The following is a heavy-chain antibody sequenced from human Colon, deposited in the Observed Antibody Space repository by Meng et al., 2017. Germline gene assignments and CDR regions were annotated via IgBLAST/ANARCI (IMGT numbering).Heavy chain of an antibody. Sequence: QVQLQESGPVLVRPSETLFLTCTVSGASVSSDSHYWSWIRQSPGKGLEWIGYIYSTGNTNYNPSLASRVSMSLDTSKNHFSLHLTSVTAADTTIYYCARVNGDFDEAWFDPWGQGTLVTVSS. CDR3: ARVNGDFDEAWFDP. CDR2: IYSTGNT. CDR1: GASVSSDSHY. J-gene: IGHJ5*02. D-gene: IGHD4-17*01. V-gene: IGHV4-61*03.